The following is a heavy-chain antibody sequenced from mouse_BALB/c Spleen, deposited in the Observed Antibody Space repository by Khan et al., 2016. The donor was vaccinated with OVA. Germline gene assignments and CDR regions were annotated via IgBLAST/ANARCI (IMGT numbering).Heavy chain of an antibody. CDR3: ARSNGNYWFAY. CDR1: GYTLTNYG. D-gene: IGHD2-1*01. CDR2: INTYTGEP. Sequence: QIQLVQSGPELKKPGETVKISCKASGYTLTNYGMNWVKQAPGKGLKWMGWINTYTGEPTYAEDFKGRIAFSLETSASTADLQINNLKNEDTATDFCARSNGNYWFAYWGQGTLVTVSA. V-gene: IGHV9-3-1*01. J-gene: IGHJ3*01.